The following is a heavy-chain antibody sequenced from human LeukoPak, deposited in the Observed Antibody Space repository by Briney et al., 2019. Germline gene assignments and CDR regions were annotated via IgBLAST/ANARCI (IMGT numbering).Heavy chain of an antibody. CDR1: GGSISSHY. V-gene: IGHV4-59*11. J-gene: IGHJ4*02. Sequence: SETLSLTCTVSGGSISSHYWSWIRQPPGKGLEWIGYIYYSGSTNYNPSLKSRVTISVDASKNQFSLKLSSVTAADTAVYYCAREGSSSLYFDYWGQGTLVTVSS. D-gene: IGHD6-13*01. CDR2: IYYSGST. CDR3: AREGSSSLYFDY.